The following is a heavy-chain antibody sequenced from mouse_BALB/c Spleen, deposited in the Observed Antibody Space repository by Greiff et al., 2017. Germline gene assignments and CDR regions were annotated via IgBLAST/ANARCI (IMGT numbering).Heavy chain of an antibody. CDR1: GYSFTDYI. CDR3: ARGYYGSSGAMDY. CDR2: INPYYGST. J-gene: IGHJ4*01. V-gene: IGHV1-18*01. Sequence: VQLQQTGPELVKPGASVKISCKASGYSFTDYIMLWVKQSHGKSLEWIGNINPYYGSTSYNLKFKGKATLTVDKSSSTAYMELLSLTSEDSAVYYCARGYYGSSGAMDYWGQGTSVTVSS. D-gene: IGHD1-1*01.